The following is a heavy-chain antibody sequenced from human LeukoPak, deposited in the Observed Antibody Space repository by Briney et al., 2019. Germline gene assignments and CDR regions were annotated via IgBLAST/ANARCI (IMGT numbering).Heavy chain of an antibody. J-gene: IGHJ4*02. Sequence: KSSETLSLTCTVSGGSISSSSYYWGWIRQPPGKGLEWIGSIYYSGSTYYNPSLKSRVTISVDTSKNQFSLKLSSVTAADTAVYYCARPSILTGEVDYWGQGTLVTVSS. V-gene: IGHV4-39*01. CDR2: IYYSGST. CDR1: GGSISSSSYY. CDR3: ARPSILTGEVDY. D-gene: IGHD3-9*01.